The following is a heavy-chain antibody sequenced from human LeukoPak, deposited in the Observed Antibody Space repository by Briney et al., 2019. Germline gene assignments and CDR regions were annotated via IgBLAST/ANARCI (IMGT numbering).Heavy chain of an antibody. CDR1: GFTFSSYA. Sequence: GGSLRLSCAASGFTFSSYAMSWVRQAPGKGLEWVSAISGSGGSTYYADSVKGRFTISRDNSKNTLYLQMNSLRAEDTAVYYCAKEGILLWFGELLSNYGYFDYWGQGTLVTVSS. D-gene: IGHD3-10*01. J-gene: IGHJ4*02. CDR3: AKEGILLWFGELLSNYGYFDY. V-gene: IGHV3-23*01. CDR2: ISGSGGST.